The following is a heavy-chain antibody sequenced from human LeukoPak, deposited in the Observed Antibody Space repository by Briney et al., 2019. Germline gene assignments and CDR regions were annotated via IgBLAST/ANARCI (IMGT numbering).Heavy chain of an antibody. CDR3: AKDGTLLWFGESFYYYYYMDV. D-gene: IGHD3-10*01. CDR1: GGTFSSYA. Sequence: SVKVSCKASGGTFSSYAISWVRQAPGQGLEWMGRIIPILGIANYAQKFQGRVTITADKSTSTAYMELSSLRSEDTAVYYCAKDGTLLWFGESFYYYYYMDVWGKGTTVTVSS. CDR2: IIPILGIA. V-gene: IGHV1-69*04. J-gene: IGHJ6*03.